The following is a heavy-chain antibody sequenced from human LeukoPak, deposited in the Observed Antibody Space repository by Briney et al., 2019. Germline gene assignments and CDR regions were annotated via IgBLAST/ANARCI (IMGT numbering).Heavy chain of an antibody. CDR1: GFTFRTYW. CDR3: VKDRDFWSGLDV. CDR2: IKQDGSEE. V-gene: IGHV3-7*03. D-gene: IGHD3-3*01. Sequence: GGSLRLSCAASGFTFRTYWMSWVRQAPGKGLEWVANIKQDGSEEYYVDSVKGRFTISRDNAKNSLYLQMNSLKLEDTALYYCVKDRDFWSGLDVWGQGTMVTVS. J-gene: IGHJ6*02.